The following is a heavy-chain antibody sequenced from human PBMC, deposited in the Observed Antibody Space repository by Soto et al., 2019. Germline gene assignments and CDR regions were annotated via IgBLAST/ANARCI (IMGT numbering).Heavy chain of an antibody. Sequence: EVQLVESGGGLVQPGGSLRLSCAASGFTFSDDYMDWVRQAPGKWLEWVGRSRDKDNSYTTEYAASVKGRFTISRADSKISVLLQMNSLKTEDTAVYYCTKTRISSSSDYWGQGTLVTVSS. CDR1: GFTFSDDY. V-gene: IGHV3-72*01. D-gene: IGHD6-6*01. J-gene: IGHJ4*02. CDR3: TKTRISSSSDY. CDR2: SRDKDNSYTT.